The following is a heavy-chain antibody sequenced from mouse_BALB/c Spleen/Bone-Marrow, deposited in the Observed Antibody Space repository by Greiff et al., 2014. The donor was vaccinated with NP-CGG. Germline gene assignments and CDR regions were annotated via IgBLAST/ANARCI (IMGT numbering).Heavy chain of an antibody. V-gene: IGHV1S53*02. J-gene: IGHJ2*01. Sequence: VQVVESDAELVKPGAPVKISCKASGYTFTDHAIHWVKQKPEQGLEWIGYISPGTGSIKYNEKFKDKVTLTADKSSSTAYMQLNSLTSEDSTVYFCNYYGNTFDYWGQGTTLTVSS. CDR2: ISPGTGSI. CDR3: NYYGNTFDY. D-gene: IGHD1-1*01. CDR1: GYTFTDHA.